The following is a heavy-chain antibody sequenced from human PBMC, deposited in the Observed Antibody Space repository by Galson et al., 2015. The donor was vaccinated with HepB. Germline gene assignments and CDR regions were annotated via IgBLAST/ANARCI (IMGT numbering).Heavy chain of an antibody. J-gene: IGHJ1*01. CDR2: IYYSGST. Sequence: TLSLTCAVSGGSISSGGYYWSWIRQHPGKGLEWIGYIYYSGSTYYNPSLKSRVTISVDTSKNQFSLKLSSVTAADTAAYYCAREEDSSGYSFQHWGQGTLVTASS. V-gene: IGHV4-31*11. CDR3: AREEDSSGYSFQH. CDR1: GGSISSGGYY. D-gene: IGHD3-22*01.